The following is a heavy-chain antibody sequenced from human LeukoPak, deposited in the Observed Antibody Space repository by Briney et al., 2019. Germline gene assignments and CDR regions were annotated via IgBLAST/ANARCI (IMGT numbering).Heavy chain of an antibody. Sequence: GASVTVSCKASGYSFTFYFIYWVRQAPGQGLQWMGWMNPDSGVTDYAQNFQGRVTMTRDTSINTAYMELSSLRSDDTAVYYCARDLRGLGDYFDYWGQGTLVTVSS. D-gene: IGHD3-16*01. CDR1: GYSFTFYF. J-gene: IGHJ4*02. V-gene: IGHV1-2*02. CDR2: MNPDSGVT. CDR3: ARDLRGLGDYFDY.